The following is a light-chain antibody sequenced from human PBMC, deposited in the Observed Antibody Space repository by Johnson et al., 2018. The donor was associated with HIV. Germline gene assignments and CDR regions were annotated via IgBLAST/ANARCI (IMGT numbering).Light chain of an antibody. CDR1: NSNFGNYY. Sequence: SVLTQPPSVSAAPGQKVTISCSGNNSNFGNYYLSWYQHLPGTAPKLLIYDNHKRPSGIPDRFSGSKSGTSATLGITGLQTGDEADYYCGTWDSSLSAYVFGTGTKVTVL. CDR3: GTWDSSLSAYV. V-gene: IGLV1-51*01. J-gene: IGLJ1*01. CDR2: DNH.